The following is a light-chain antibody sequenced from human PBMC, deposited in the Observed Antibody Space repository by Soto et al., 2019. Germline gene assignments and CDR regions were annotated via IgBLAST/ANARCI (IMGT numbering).Light chain of an antibody. J-gene: IGKJ1*01. CDR2: GAS. CDR1: QSVSSSY. Sequence: EIVLTQSPGTLSLSPGERATLSCRASQSVSSSYLAWYQQKPGQAPRLLIYGASSRATGIPDRFRGSGSGTDFTLTISRLEPEDFAVYWCQQYDSSPRTFGQGTKVDIK. CDR3: QQYDSSPRT. V-gene: IGKV3-20*01.